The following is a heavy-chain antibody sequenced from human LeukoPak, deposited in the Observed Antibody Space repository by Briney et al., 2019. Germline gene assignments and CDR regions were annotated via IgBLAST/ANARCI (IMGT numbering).Heavy chain of an antibody. CDR2: IYYSGST. Sequence: PGGFLRLSCAASGFTFDDYGMSWVRQAPGKGLEWIGYIYYSGSTNYNPSLKSRVTISVDTSKNQFSLKLSSVTAADTAVYYCARGMSYYYYMDVWGKGTTVTVSS. V-gene: IGHV4-59*01. CDR1: GFTFDDYG. CDR3: ARGMSYYYYMDV. J-gene: IGHJ6*03.